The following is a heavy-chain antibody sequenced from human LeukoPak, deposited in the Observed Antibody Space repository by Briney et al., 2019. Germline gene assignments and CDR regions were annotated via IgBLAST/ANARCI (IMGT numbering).Heavy chain of an antibody. CDR1: GGSMSSYY. CDR3: ARHVKGSTHGFDP. V-gene: IGHV4-59*08. J-gene: IGHJ5*02. Sequence: SETLSLTCTVSGGSMSSYYWSWVRQPPGKGLEWIGYIYYSGSTNHNPSLKSRVTISVDTSKNQFSLKLSSVTAADTAVYYCARHVKGSTHGFDPWGQGTLVTVSS. D-gene: IGHD2/OR15-2a*01. CDR2: IYYSGST.